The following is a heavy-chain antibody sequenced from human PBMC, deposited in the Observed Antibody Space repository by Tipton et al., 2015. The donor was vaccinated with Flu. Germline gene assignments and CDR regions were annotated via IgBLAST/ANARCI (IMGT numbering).Heavy chain of an antibody. D-gene: IGHD2-2*01. V-gene: IGHV3-30*02. CDR1: GFRFSTYD. CDR3: ARDPSLGMPDYFDH. Sequence: SLRLSCAASGFRFSTYDMHWVRQAPGKGLEWVAFMRYDGSDKYYADSVKGRFTISRDNFKNTLYLQMNSLRAEDTAVYYCARDPSLGMPDYFDHWGQGTLVTVSS. J-gene: IGHJ4*02. CDR2: MRYDGSDK.